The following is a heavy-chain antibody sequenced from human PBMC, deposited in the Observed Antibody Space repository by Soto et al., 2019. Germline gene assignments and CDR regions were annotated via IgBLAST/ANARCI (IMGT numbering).Heavy chain of an antibody. J-gene: IGHJ4*02. D-gene: IGHD2-21*01. CDR3: AKVGIGSAPGLDS. CDR2: ISDGPDGA. CDR1: GFTFSSFA. Sequence: EVQPLESGGGLIQPGGSLRLSCAASGFTFSSFAKTWVRQAPGKGLQWISSISDGPDGAYYADSVKGRFTISRDNSKNTLSLQMDRLRPADTALYYCAKVGIGSAPGLDSWGQGTLVTVSS. V-gene: IGHV3-23*01.